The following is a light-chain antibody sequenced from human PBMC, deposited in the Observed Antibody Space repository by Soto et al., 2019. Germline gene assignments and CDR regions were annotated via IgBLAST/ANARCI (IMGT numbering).Light chain of an antibody. V-gene: IGLV1-40*01. CDR2: GNS. J-gene: IGLJ1*01. CDR3: QSYDSSEGV. CDR1: SSNIGAGYD. Sequence: QSVLTQPPSVSGAPGQRVTISCTGSSSNIGAGYDVHWYQQLPGTAPKLLIYGNSNRPSGVPDRFSGSKSGTSASLAITGLHAEDEADYYCQSYDSSEGVFGTGTKVTVL.